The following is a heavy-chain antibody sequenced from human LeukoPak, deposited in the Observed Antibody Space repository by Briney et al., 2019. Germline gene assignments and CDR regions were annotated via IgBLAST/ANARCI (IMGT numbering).Heavy chain of an antibody. Sequence: PGGSLRLSCAASGFTFSTFDMSWVRQAPGKGLEWVSPVTVNGGSTYYADSVKGRFTISRDNSKNTLYLQTNRLRAEDTAVYYCARTTGTYSSGYYYWYFDLWGRGTLVTVSS. CDR3: ARTTGTYSSGYYYWYFDL. J-gene: IGHJ2*01. V-gene: IGHV3-23*01. D-gene: IGHD6-19*01. CDR2: VTVNGGST. CDR1: GFTFSTFD.